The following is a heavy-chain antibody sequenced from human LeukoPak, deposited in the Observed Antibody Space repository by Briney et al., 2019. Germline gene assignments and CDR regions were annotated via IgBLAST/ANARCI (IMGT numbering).Heavy chain of an antibody. CDR2: ISGSGGST. CDR1: GFTFSSYA. J-gene: IGHJ4*02. CDR3: AKEYTAMDYYFDY. Sequence: GGSLRLSCAASGFTFSSYAMSWVRQAPGKGLEWVSAISGSGGSTYYADSVKGRSTISRENSKNTLYLQMNSLRAEDTAVYYCAKEYTAMDYYFDYWGQGTLVTVSS. V-gene: IGHV3-23*01. D-gene: IGHD5-18*01.